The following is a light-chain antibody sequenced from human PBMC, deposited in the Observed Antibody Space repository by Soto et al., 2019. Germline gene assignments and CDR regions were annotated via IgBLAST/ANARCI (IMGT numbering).Light chain of an antibody. J-gene: IGKJ4*01. CDR1: QSVSSY. CDR3: QQRSKWPST. Sequence: EIVLTQSPVTLSLSPGERATLSCRASQSVSSYLAWYQQKPGQAPRLLIYDASKRATGIPARFSGSGSGTDFSLTISSLEPEDFAVYYCQQRSKWPSTFGGGTKVEIK. CDR2: DAS. V-gene: IGKV3-11*01.